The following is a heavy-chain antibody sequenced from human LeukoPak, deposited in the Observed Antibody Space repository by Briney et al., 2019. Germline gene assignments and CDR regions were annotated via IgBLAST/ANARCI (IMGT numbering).Heavy chain of an antibody. D-gene: IGHD4-17*01. Sequence: GGSLRLSCAAYGFTFSSYGIHWVRQAPGKGLEWVAFIGYDRNSKHYADSVKGRFTISGDNSKNTLYLQTNSLRTEDTAVYYCAKNRRASGEYAGAFDYWGQGTLVTVSS. CDR2: IGYDRNSK. V-gene: IGHV3-30*02. J-gene: IGHJ4*02. CDR3: AKNRRASGEYAGAFDY. CDR1: GFTFSSYG.